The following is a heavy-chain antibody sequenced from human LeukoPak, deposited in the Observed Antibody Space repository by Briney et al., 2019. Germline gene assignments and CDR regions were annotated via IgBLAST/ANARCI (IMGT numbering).Heavy chain of an antibody. V-gene: IGHV1-69*05. J-gene: IGHJ4*02. CDR2: IIPIFGTA. CDR3: ASGPLLAVAGTSYFDY. CDR1: GGTFSSYA. D-gene: IGHD6-19*01. Sequence: SVKVSCKASGGTFSSYAISWVRQAPGQGPEWMGGIIPIFGTANYAQKFQGRVTITTDESTSTAYMELSSLRSEDTAVYYCASGPLLAVAGTSYFDYWGQGTLVTVSS.